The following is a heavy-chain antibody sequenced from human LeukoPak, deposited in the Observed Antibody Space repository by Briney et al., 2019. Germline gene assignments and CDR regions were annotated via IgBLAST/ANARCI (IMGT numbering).Heavy chain of an antibody. D-gene: IGHD2-2*02. CDR3: ARTRLVPAAIHDAFDI. CDR1: GYXFTGYY. J-gene: IGHJ3*02. Sequence: ASVKVSCKASGYXFTGYYIHWVRQAPGQGLEWMGWINPNSGGTNYAQKFQGRVTMTRDTSIRTAYMELSRLRSDDTAVYYCARTRLVPAAIHDAFDIWGQGTMVTVSS. V-gene: IGHV1-2*02. CDR2: INPNSGGT.